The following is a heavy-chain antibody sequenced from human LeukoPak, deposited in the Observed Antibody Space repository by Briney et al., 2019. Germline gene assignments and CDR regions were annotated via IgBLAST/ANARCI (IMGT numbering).Heavy chain of an antibody. V-gene: IGHV1-2*02. CDR1: GYTFTGYY. J-gene: IGHJ4*02. CDR2: INPNSGGR. D-gene: IGHD1-26*01. Sequence: GASVKVSCKASGYTFTGYYVHWVRQAPGQGLEWIEWINPNSGGRKYAQKFQDRVTLTRDTSISTAYMELSGLRSDDTAVYYCARDLRGKDDYWGQGTLVTVSS. CDR3: ARDLRGKDDY.